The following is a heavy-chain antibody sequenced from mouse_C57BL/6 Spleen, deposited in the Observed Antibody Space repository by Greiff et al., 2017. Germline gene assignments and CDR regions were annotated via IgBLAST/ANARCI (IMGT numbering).Heavy chain of an antibody. CDR3: ARGRNDYDGWYAMDY. V-gene: IGHV1-22*01. J-gene: IGHJ4*01. CDR2: INPNNGGT. Sequence: EVQGVESGPELVKPGASVKMSCKASGYTFTDYNMHWVKQSHGKSLEWIGYINPNNGGTSYNQKFKGKATLTVNKSSSTAYMELRSLTSEDSAVYYCARGRNDYDGWYAMDYWGQGTSVTVSS. D-gene: IGHD2-4*01. CDR1: GYTFTDYN.